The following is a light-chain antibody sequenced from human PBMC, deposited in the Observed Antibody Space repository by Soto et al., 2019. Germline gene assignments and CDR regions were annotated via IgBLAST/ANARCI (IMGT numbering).Light chain of an antibody. CDR2: DVV. J-gene: IGKJ2*01. V-gene: IGKV3-15*01. CDR1: QSVSSN. CDR3: HHYNGGPPQYT. Sequence: EIVMTQSPATLSLSPGERATLSCRASQSVSSNLARHQQKPRQAPRLLIYDVVTRSSGFPARFSGSGSGIEFTLVSSSLQSEVFAIYYCHHYNGGPPQYTIGQGTKLEIK.